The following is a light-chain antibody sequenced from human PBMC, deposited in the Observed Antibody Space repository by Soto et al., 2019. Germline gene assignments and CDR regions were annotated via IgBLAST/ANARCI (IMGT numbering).Light chain of an antibody. CDR2: YVS. CDR3: SSYTSSSTPHVV. Sequence: QSALTQPASVSGSPGQSSTISCTGTSSDVGGYNYVAWYQQHPGKAPKLMIYYVSNRPSGVSNRFSGSKSGNTASLTIYGLQAEDEDDYYCSSYTSSSTPHVVFGGGTKLTVL. V-gene: IGLV2-14*01. J-gene: IGLJ2*01. CDR1: SSDVGGYNY.